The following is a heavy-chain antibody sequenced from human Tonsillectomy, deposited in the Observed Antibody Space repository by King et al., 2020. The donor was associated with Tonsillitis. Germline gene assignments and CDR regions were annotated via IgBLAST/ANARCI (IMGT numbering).Heavy chain of an antibody. V-gene: IGHV3-49*04. Sequence: VQLVESGGGLVQPGRSLRLSCTASGFTFGDYAMSWVRQAPGKGLEWVGFIRSKAYGGTTEYAASVKGRFTISRDDSKSIADLQMNSLKTEDTAVYYCTRHEPPYCSDGSSTRPHYYGMDVWGQGTTVTASS. CDR3: TRHEPPYCSDGSSTRPHYYGMDV. J-gene: IGHJ6*02. CDR2: IRSKAYGGTT. CDR1: GFTFGDYA. D-gene: IGHD2-15*01.